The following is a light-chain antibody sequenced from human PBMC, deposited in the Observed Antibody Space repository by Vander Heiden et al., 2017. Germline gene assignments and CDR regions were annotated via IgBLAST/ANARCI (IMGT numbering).Light chain of an antibody. CDR3: QQSYSTRRT. V-gene: IGKV1-39*01. J-gene: IGKJ2*01. CDR2: AAS. CDR1: QSISSY. Sequence: IHLTQSPSSLSASVGDRVTITCRASQSISSYLNWYQQKPGKAPKLLIYAASSLQSGVPSRFSGSGSGTDFTLTISSLQPEDFATYYCQQSYSTRRTFGQGTKLEIK.